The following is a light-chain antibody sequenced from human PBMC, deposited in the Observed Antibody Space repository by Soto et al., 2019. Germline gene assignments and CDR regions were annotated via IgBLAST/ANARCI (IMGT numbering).Light chain of an antibody. Sequence: QSVLTQPPSASGTPGQRVTISCSGGSSNIGSNTVNWYQQLPGTAPKVLIYSNNQRPSGVPDRFSGSKSGTSASLAISGLQSEDESDYYCAAWDHSLNGKVFGTGTKLTVL. CDR2: SNN. CDR3: AAWDHSLNGKV. J-gene: IGLJ1*01. CDR1: SSNIGSNT. V-gene: IGLV1-44*01.